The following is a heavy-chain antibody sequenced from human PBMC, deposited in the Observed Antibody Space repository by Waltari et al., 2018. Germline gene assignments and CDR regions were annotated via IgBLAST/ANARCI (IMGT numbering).Heavy chain of an antibody. CDR2: IYYSGST. CDR1: GGSIRSSSYY. Sequence: QLQLQESGPGLVKPSETLSLTCTVSGGSIRSSSYYWGWSRHPPGKGLEWIGSIYYSGSTYYNPSLKSRVTISVDTSKNQFSLKLSSVTAADTAVYYCARQLLLWFGELDMDVWGQGTTVTVSS. V-gene: IGHV4-39*01. CDR3: ARQLLLWFGELDMDV. D-gene: IGHD3-10*01. J-gene: IGHJ6*02.